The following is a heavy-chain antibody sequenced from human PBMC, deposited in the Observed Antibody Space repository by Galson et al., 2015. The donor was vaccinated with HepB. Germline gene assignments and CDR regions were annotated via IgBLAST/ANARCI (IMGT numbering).Heavy chain of an antibody. Sequence: QSGAEVKKPGESLRISCKGSGYSFTSYWISWVRQMPGKGLEWMGRIDPSDSYTNYSPSFQGHVTISADKSISTAYLQWSSLKASDTAMYYCASRGYSGYDYYYYYGMDVWGQGTTVTVSS. D-gene: IGHD5-12*01. J-gene: IGHJ6*02. CDR2: IDPSDSYT. CDR1: GYSFTSYW. V-gene: IGHV5-10-1*01. CDR3: ASRGYSGYDYYYYYGMDV.